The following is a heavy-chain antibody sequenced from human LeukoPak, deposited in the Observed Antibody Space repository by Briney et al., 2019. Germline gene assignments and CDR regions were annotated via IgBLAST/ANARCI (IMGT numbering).Heavy chain of an antibody. V-gene: IGHV4-59*02. D-gene: IGHD4-17*01. Sequence: SETLSLTCSVSGGSVSGSFRSWIRQPPGKGLEWIGHIYYRGSTNYNPSPKSPVTISADTSKHHYSLKVTYVTAEDTAVYYCARVGPPDEYGDSHDAFDMWGQGTLVGVSS. J-gene: IGHJ3*02. CDR3: ARVGPPDEYGDSHDAFDM. CDR1: GGSVSGSF. CDR2: IYYRGST.